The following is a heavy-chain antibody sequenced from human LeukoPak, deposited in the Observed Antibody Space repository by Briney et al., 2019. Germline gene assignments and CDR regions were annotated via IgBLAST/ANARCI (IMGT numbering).Heavy chain of an antibody. Sequence: AVTLSLTCAVYGGSFSGYYWSWIRQPPGKGLEWIGEINHSGRTKYNPALKSRGIISVEASKNKLSLKLSSVTAADTAVYYCARGGGRDGYNWGDFDYWGQGTLVTVSS. V-gene: IGHV4-34*01. CDR2: INHSGRT. J-gene: IGHJ4*02. CDR1: GGSFSGYY. D-gene: IGHD5-24*01. CDR3: ARGGGRDGYNWGDFDY.